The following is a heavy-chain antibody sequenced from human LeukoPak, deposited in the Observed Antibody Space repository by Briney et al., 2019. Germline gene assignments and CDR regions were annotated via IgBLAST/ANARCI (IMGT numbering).Heavy chain of an antibody. J-gene: IGHJ3*02. CDR1: GFTFSSYE. Sequence: GGSLRLSCAASGFTFSSYEMNWVRQAPGKGLEWVSYISSSGYIYYADSVKGRFTISRDNANNSLFLQMSSLRAEDTAVYYCARGRFHYDSSGHTAFDTWGQGTMVTVSS. CDR3: ARGRFHYDSSGHTAFDT. V-gene: IGHV3-48*03. CDR2: ISSSGYI. D-gene: IGHD3-22*01.